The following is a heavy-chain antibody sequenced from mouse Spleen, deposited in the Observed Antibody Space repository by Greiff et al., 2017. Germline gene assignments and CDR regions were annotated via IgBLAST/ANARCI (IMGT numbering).Heavy chain of an antibody. CDR2: INPSTGGT. D-gene: IGHD2-2*01. CDR1: GYSFTGYY. V-gene: IGHV1-42*01. CDR3: AKFYGYDGGYYFDY. Sequence: VQLKQSGPELVKPGASVKISCKASGYSFTGYYMNWVKQSPEKSLEWIGEINPSTGGTTYNQKFKAKATLTVDKSSSTAYMQLKSLTSEDSAVYYCAKFYGYDGGYYFDYWGQGTTLTVSS. J-gene: IGHJ2*01.